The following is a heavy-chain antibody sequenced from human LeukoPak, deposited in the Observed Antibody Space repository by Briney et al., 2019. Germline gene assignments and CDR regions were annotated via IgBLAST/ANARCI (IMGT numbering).Heavy chain of an antibody. D-gene: IGHD3-9*01. V-gene: IGHV1-2*02. J-gene: IGHJ4*02. CDR3: ARGNYDILTGYYIFDY. CDR2: INPNSGGT. Sequence: GASVKVFCKASGYTFTGYYMHWVRQAPGQGLAWMGWINPNSGGTNYAQKFQGRVTMTRDTSISTAYMELSRLRSDDTAVYYCARGNYDILTGYYIFDYWGQGTLVTVSS. CDR1: GYTFTGYY.